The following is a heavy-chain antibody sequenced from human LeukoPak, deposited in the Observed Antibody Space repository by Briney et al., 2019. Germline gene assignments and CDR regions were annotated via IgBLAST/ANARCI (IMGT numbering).Heavy chain of an antibody. J-gene: IGHJ4*02. D-gene: IGHD3-10*01. CDR3: ASAIWFGELSGYFDY. CDR1: GGSISSGDYY. CDR2: IYYSGST. Sequence: SETLSLTCTVSGGSISSGDYYWSWIRQPPGKGLEWIGYIYYSGSTYYNPSLKSRVTISVDTSKNQLSLKLSSVTAADTAVYYCASAIWFGELSGYFDYWGQGTLVTVSS. V-gene: IGHV4-30-4*01.